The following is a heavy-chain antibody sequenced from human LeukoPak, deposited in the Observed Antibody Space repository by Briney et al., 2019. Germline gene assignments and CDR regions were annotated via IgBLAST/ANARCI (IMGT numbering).Heavy chain of an antibody. D-gene: IGHD1-26*01. V-gene: IGHV3-21*01. CDR1: GIIFSNYG. CDR2: ISPSGGTT. Sequence: KPGGSLRLSCEASGIIFSNYGMNWVRQAPGKRLEWVSGISPSGGTTYYADSLKGRFSISRDNAKNSLYLQMHSLRAEDTAVYYCARDLMGWDLHYFDYWGQGTLVTVSS. J-gene: IGHJ4*02. CDR3: ARDLMGWDLHYFDY.